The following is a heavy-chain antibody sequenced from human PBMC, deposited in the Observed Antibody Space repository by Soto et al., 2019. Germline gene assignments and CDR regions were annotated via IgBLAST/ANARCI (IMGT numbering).Heavy chain of an antibody. Sequence: LRLSCAASGFTFSSYSMNWIRQPAGKGLEWIGRIYASGSTDSNPSLKSRLSMSVETSKKQFSLKLSSVTDADTAVYYCAREKRAYCSGASCYYLDYWGQGTLVTVSS. V-gene: IGHV4-4*07. CDR3: AREKRAYCSGASCYYLDY. J-gene: IGHJ4*02. CDR2: IYASGST. CDR1: GFTFSSYS. D-gene: IGHD2-15*01.